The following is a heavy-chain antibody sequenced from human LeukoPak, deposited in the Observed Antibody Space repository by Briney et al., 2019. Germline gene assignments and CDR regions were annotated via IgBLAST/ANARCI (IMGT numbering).Heavy chain of an antibody. V-gene: IGHV3-30*02. Sequence: GGSLRLSCAASGFTFSSYGMHWVRQAPGKGLEWVAFIRYDGSNKYYADSVKGRFTISRDNSKNTLYLQMNSLRSDDTAVYYCARGLTGMMDSDYWGQGTLVTVSS. J-gene: IGHJ4*02. CDR2: IRYDGSNK. CDR1: GFTFSSYG. D-gene: IGHD7-27*01. CDR3: ARGLTGMMDSDY.